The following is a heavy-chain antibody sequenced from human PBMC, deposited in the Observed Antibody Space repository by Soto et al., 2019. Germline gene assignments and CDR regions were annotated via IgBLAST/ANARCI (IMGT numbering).Heavy chain of an antibody. D-gene: IGHD6-13*01. CDR1: GFTFSSSW. CDR3: ARNSSGAAAV. CDR2: IRHDGSDK. V-gene: IGHV3-7*01. J-gene: IGHJ3*01. Sequence: EVQLVESGGGLVQPGGSLRLSCVASGFTFSSSWMSWVRQAPGKGLEWVANIRHDGSDKYYVDSGEGRFTVSRDNAKNLLYLQMNGVSADDSAVYYCARNSSGAAAVWGQGTMVNVSS.